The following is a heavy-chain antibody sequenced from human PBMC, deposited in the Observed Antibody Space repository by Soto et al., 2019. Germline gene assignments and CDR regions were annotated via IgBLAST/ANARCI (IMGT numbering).Heavy chain of an antibody. Sequence: QVQLVQSGAEVKKPGSSVKVSCKASGGTFSSYTISWVRQAPGQGLEWMGRLIPILGIANYAQKFQGRVTITADKSTSTAYMELSSLRSEDTAVYYCARPRLSASQGFDYWGQGTLVTVSS. J-gene: IGHJ4*02. CDR1: GGTFSSYT. V-gene: IGHV1-69*02. CDR3: ARPRLSASQGFDY. D-gene: IGHD3-3*01. CDR2: LIPILGIA.